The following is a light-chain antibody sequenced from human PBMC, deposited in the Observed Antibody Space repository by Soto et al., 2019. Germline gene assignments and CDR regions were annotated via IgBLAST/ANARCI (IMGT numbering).Light chain of an antibody. V-gene: IGKV3D-20*02. J-gene: IGKJ2*02. CDR2: GAS. CDR3: QQRGKWPST. Sequence: EIVLTQSPGTLSLSPGERATLSCRASRTVSSDYLAWYQQKPGQAPRLLIYGASSRATGIPDRFSGSGSGTDFTLTITSLEPEDFAVYYSQQRGKWPSTFGPGTKVEMK. CDR1: RTVSSDY.